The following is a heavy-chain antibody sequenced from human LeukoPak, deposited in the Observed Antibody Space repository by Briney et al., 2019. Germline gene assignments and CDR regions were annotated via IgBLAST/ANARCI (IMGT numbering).Heavy chain of an antibody. CDR2: INHSGST. Sequence: PSETLSLTCAVYGGSFSGYYWSWIRQPPGKGLEGIGEINHSGSTNYNPSLKSRVTISVDTSKNQFSLKLSSVTAADTAVYYCARGPYSSSSLDYWGQGTLVTVSS. D-gene: IGHD6-6*01. V-gene: IGHV4-34*01. CDR3: ARGPYSSSSLDY. CDR1: GGSFSGYY. J-gene: IGHJ4*02.